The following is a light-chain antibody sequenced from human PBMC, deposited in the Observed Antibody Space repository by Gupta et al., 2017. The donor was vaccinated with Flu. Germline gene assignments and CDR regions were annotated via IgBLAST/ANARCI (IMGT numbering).Light chain of an antibody. V-gene: IGLV3-21*02. CDR1: NIGRKG. Sequence: YVPTHPASLSVAQGQTAPLPCGGNNIGRKGVHWYLQRPGQAPVLVVYDDSNRPPGIPERFSGSNSGNTATLIISRVEAGDEADYYCQVWDSSSAHRVFGPATQVTVL. CDR2: DDS. J-gene: IGLJ1*01. CDR3: QVWDSSSAHRV.